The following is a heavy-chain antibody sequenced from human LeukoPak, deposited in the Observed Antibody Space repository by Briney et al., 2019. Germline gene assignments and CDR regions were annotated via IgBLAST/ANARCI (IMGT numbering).Heavy chain of an antibody. V-gene: IGHV1-2*02. CDR1: GYTFTDYY. D-gene: IGHD1-26*01. J-gene: IGHJ4*02. CDR2: IDPNRGAT. Sequence: ASVKVSCKASGYTFTDYYLHWVRQAPGQGLEWMGWIDPNRGATIYAQDFQGRITLTRDTSISTAYMELSTLTCDDTAVYYCARDTPSTPHWELDYWGQGALVTVSS. CDR3: ARDTPSTPHWELDY.